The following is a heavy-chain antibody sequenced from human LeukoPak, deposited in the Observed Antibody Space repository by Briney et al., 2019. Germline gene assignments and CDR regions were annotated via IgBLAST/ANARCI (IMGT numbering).Heavy chain of an antibody. Sequence: PSETLSLTCTVSGGSISSSSYYWSWIRQPPGKGLEWIGYIYYSGSTNYNPSLKSRVTISVDTSKNQFSLKLSSVTAADTAVYYCAREKSAPSGSQDPDAFDIWGQGTMVTVSS. CDR1: GGSISSSSYY. CDR2: IYYSGST. CDR3: AREKSAPSGSQDPDAFDI. D-gene: IGHD1-26*01. J-gene: IGHJ3*02. V-gene: IGHV4-61*01.